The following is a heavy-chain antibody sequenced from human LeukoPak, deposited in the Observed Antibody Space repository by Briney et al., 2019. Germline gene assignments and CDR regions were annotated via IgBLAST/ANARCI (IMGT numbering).Heavy chain of an antibody. CDR3: ARVAGIAAAGTTNYFDY. Sequence: SVKVSCKASGGTLSSYAISWVRQAPGQGLEWMGGIIPIFGTANYAQKFQGRVTITADESTSTAYMELSSLRSEDTAVYYCARVAGIAAAGTTNYFDYWGQGTLVTVSS. CDR1: GGTLSSYA. CDR2: IIPIFGTA. V-gene: IGHV1-69*13. J-gene: IGHJ4*02. D-gene: IGHD6-13*01.